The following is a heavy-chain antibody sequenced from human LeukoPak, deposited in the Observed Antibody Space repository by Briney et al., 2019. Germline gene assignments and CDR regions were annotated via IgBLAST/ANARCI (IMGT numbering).Heavy chain of an antibody. CDR1: GFTFSSFA. V-gene: IGHV3-33*01. J-gene: IGHJ4*02. CDR3: ARGFYRVRHDQSTYYFVH. CDR2: IWFDGSSK. Sequence: GGSLRLSCATSGFTFSSFAMHWVRQAPGKGLEWLALIWFDGSSKNYTDYVEGRFTISRDNSKNTLFLQMNSLRAEDTAVYYCARGFYRVRHDQSTYYFVHWGQGTLVTGAS. D-gene: IGHD3-16*02.